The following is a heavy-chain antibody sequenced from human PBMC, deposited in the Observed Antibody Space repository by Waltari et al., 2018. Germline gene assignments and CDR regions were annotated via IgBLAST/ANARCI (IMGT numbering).Heavy chain of an antibody. V-gene: IGHV4-59*01. D-gene: IGHD3-22*01. CDR1: GGSISSYH. CDR2: IYYSGST. CDR3: ARERYDSSGYYIDY. J-gene: IGHJ4*02. Sequence: QVQLQESGPGLVKPSETLSLTCPVSGGSISSYHWSWIRPPPGKGLEWIGYIYYSGSTNYNPSLKSRVTISVDTSKNQFSLKLSSVTAADTAVYYCARERYDSSGYYIDYWGQGTLVTVSS.